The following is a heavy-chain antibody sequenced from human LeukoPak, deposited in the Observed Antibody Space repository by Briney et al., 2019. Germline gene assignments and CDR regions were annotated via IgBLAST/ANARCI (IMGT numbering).Heavy chain of an antibody. CDR1: GYTFTSYY. Sequence: ASVKVSCKASGYTFTSYYMHWVRQAPGQGLEWMGIINPSGGSTSYAQKFQGRVTMTRDTSTSTVYMELSSLRSEDTAVYYCARSSFGVVNYYYYYYMDVWGKGTTVTVSS. CDR2: INPSGGST. D-gene: IGHD3-3*01. J-gene: IGHJ6*03. CDR3: ARSSFGVVNYYYYYYMDV. V-gene: IGHV1-46*01.